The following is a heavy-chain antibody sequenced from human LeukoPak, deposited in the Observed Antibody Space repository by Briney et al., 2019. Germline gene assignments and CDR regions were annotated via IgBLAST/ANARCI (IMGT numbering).Heavy chain of an antibody. CDR3: ARDPLSSSSFDL. CDR2: ISSFSGTI. J-gene: IGHJ4*02. D-gene: IGHD6-13*01. CDR1: GITFSSYS. V-gene: IGHV3-48*01. Sequence: GGSLRLSCVASGITFSSYSMNWVRQAPGKGLEWVSYISSFSGTINYADSVKGRFTISRDNAKNSLYLQMNSLRAEDTAVYYCARDPLSSSSFDLWGQGTLVTVSS.